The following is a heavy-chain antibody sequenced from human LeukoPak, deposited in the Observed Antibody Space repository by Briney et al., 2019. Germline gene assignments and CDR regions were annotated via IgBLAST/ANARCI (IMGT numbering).Heavy chain of an antibody. V-gene: IGHV3-48*01. D-gene: IGHD5-18*01. J-gene: IGHJ4*02. CDR2: ISRSSSII. CDR1: GFTFSNYS. CDR3: ARRATTERGHSYGLDY. Sequence: GGSLRLSCAASGFTFSNYSMNWVRQAPGKGLEWVSYISRSSSIIYYADSVKGRFTISRDNAKNSLFLQMNSLRAEDTAVYYCARRATTERGHSYGLDYWGQGTLVTVSS.